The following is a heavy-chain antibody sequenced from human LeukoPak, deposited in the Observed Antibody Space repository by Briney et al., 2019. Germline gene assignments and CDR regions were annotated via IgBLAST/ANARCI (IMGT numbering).Heavy chain of an antibody. CDR2: INIYGSST. V-gene: IGHV3-74*01. CDR3: AKSPGRLVPAAI. Sequence: PGGSLRLSCAASGFTFSSYWMHWVRQSPGKGLVWVSRINIYGSSTNYADSVKGRFTISRDNAKNTLYLQMNSLRAEDTAVYYCAKSPGRLVPAAIWGQGTLVTVSS. D-gene: IGHD2-2*02. J-gene: IGHJ4*02. CDR1: GFTFSSYW.